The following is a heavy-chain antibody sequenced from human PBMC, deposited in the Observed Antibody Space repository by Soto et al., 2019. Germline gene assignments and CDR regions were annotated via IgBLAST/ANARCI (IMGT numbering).Heavy chain of an antibody. V-gene: IGHV3-7*01. J-gene: IGHJ6*03. D-gene: IGHD4-17*01. CDR1: GFTFSSYW. Sequence: GGSLRLSCAASGFTFSSYWMSWVRQAPGKGLEWVANIKQDGSEKYYVDSVKGRFTISRDNAKNSLYLQMNSLRAEDTAVYYCARVTHDYGDYESIIGYYYYYMDVWGKGTTVTVSS. CDR2: IKQDGSEK. CDR3: ARVTHDYGDYESIIGYYYYYMDV.